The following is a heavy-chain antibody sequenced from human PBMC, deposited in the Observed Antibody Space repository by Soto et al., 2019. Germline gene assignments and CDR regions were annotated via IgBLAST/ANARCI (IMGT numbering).Heavy chain of an antibody. D-gene: IGHD3-16*02. J-gene: IGHJ5*02. Sequence: QVQLQQWGAGLLKPSETLSLTCAVYGGYFIGYYWTWIRQPPGKGLEWIGEMNLSGSTNYNPSLKSRVTISLDTSKKQLSLKLSSVTAADTAMYYCARANGLRLRELSWGGPNWFDAWGQGTLVTVSS. CDR2: MNLSGST. CDR3: ARANGLRLRELSWGGPNWFDA. CDR1: GGYFIGYY. V-gene: IGHV4-34*01.